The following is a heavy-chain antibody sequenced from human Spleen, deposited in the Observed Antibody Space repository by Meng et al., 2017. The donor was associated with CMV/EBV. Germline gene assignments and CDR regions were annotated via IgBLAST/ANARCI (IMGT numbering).Heavy chain of an antibody. Sequence: GESLKISCAASGFTSSSYEMNWVRQAPGKGLEWVSYISSSGSTIYYADSVKGRFTISRDNAKNSLYLQMNSLRAEDTAVYYCARGNQKYCSSTSCYTTNYYYYGMDVWGQGTTVTVSS. D-gene: IGHD2-2*01. CDR3: ARGNQKYCSSTSCYTTNYYYYGMDV. CDR2: ISSSGSTI. CDR1: GFTSSSYE. V-gene: IGHV3-48*03. J-gene: IGHJ6*02.